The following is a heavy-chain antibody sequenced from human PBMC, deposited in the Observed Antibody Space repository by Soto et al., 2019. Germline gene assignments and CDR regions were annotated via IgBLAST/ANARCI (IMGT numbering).Heavy chain of an antibody. V-gene: IGHV3-30*18. CDR3: AKGRLVVVPAAYYFDY. Sequence: GGSLRLSCAASGFTFSSYGMHWVRQAPGKGLEWVAVISYDGSNKYYADSVKGRFTISRDNSKNTLYLQMNSLRAEDTAVYYCAKGRLVVVPAAYYFDYWGQGTLVTVSS. CDR1: GFTFSSYG. D-gene: IGHD2-2*01. J-gene: IGHJ4*02. CDR2: ISYDGSNK.